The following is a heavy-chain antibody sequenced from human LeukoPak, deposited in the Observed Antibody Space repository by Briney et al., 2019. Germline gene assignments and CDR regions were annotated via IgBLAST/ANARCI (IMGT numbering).Heavy chain of an antibody. CDR1: GGSISSYY. V-gene: IGHV4-59*08. J-gene: IGHJ4*02. Sequence: SETLSLTCTVSGGSISSYYWSWIRQPPGKGLEWIGYIYYSENTNYNPSLKSRVTISVDTSKNQFSLKLSSVTAADTAVYYCARLDDRAARIAVGRSSTWSSRRGFDYWGQGTLVTVSS. CDR3: ARLDDRAARIAVGRSSTWSSRRGFDY. CDR2: IYYSENT. D-gene: IGHD6-13*01.